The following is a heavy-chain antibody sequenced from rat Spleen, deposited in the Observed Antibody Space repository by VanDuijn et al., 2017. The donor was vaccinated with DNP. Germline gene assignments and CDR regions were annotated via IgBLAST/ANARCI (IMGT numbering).Heavy chain of an antibody. Sequence: EVQLVESGGGLVQPGRSLKLSCAASGFTFSDYYMAWVRQAPKKGLEWVASISYEGSRTYYGDSVKGRFTISRDNAKSTLYLQMNSLRSEDTATYYCARHPRRWVPGYTTDYYYAAYYFDYWGQGVMVTVSS. CDR1: GFTFSDYY. J-gene: IGHJ2*01. D-gene: IGHD1-6*01. CDR2: ISYEGSRT. V-gene: IGHV5-22*01. CDR3: ARHPRRWVPGYTTDYYYAAYYFDY.